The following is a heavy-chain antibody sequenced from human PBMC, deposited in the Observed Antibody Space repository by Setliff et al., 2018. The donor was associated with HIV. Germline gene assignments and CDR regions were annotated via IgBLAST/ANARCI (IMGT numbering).Heavy chain of an antibody. CDR1: GGSISSSSYY. V-gene: IGHV4-39*01. CDR2: IYYSGST. D-gene: IGHD3-10*01. Sequence: NLSLTCTVSGGSISSSSYYWGWIRQPPGKGLEWIGSIYYSGSTYYNPSLKSRVTISVDTSKNQFSLKLSSVTAADTAVYYCATLYYYGSGSYYPEYYYMDVWGKGTTVTVSS. J-gene: IGHJ6*03. CDR3: ATLYYYGSGSYYPEYYYMDV.